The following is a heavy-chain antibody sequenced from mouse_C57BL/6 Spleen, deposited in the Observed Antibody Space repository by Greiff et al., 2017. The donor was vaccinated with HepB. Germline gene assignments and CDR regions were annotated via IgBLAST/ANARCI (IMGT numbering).Heavy chain of an antibody. CDR3: ARDRNYSNYVWFAY. CDR2: ISDGGSYT. Sequence: DVMLVESGGGLVKPGGSLKLSCAASGFTFSSYAMSWVRQTPEKRLEWVATISDGGSYTYYPDNVKGRFTISRDNAKNNLYLQMSHLKSEDTAMYYCARDRNYSNYVWFAYWGQGTLVTVSA. V-gene: IGHV5-4*01. D-gene: IGHD2-5*01. J-gene: IGHJ3*01. CDR1: GFTFSSYA.